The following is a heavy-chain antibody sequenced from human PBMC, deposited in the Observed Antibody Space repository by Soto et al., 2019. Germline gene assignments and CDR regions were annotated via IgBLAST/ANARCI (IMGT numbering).Heavy chain of an antibody. Sequence: GGSLRLSCAASGFTFSSYAMSWVRQAPGKGLEWVSAISGSGGSTYYADSVKGRFTISRDNSKNTLYLQMNSLRAEDTAVYYCAKDPPIWFGELLSSPFGFDCWGQGTLVTVSS. V-gene: IGHV3-23*01. CDR1: GFTFSSYA. CDR3: AKDPPIWFGELLSSPFGFDC. CDR2: ISGSGGST. J-gene: IGHJ4*02. D-gene: IGHD3-10*01.